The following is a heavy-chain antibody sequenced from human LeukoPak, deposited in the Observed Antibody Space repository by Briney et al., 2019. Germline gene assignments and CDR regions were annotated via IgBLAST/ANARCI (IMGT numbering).Heavy chain of an antibody. D-gene: IGHD1-26*01. V-gene: IGHV1-46*01. Sequence: ASVKVSCKASGYTFSNYYIHWVRQAPGQGPEWMGVNNPSGGRTTYAQKLQGRVTMTRDTSTSTAYMDLSSLRSDDTAVYYCSRELGGSYFDYWGQGTLVTVSS. J-gene: IGHJ4*02. CDR2: NNPSGGRT. CDR1: GYTFSNYY. CDR3: SRELGGSYFDY.